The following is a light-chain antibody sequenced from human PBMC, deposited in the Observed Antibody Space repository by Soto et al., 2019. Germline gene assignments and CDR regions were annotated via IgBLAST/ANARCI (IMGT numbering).Light chain of an antibody. CDR2: LGS. V-gene: IGKV2-28*01. CDR1: QSLLHRNGYNY. J-gene: IGKJ1*01. Sequence: DIVMTQSPPSLPVTPGEPASISCRSSQSLLHRNGYNYLDWYLQKPGQSPQLLIYLGSNRASGVPDRFSGSGSGTDFTLKISRVEAEDVGVYYCMQALQTPKTFGQGTKVEIK. CDR3: MQALQTPKT.